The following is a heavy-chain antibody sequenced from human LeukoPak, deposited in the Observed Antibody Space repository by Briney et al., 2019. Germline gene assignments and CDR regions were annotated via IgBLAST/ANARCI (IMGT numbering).Heavy chain of an antibody. Sequence: PSETLSLTCTVSGDSISTSYWNWIRQPPGKGLEWIGHIYYSGSSNYNPSLKSRVTISVDTSKNQFSLKLTSVTAADTAVYFCARGSRKTDFDYWGQGTLVTVSS. CDR1: GDSISTSY. V-gene: IGHV4-59*01. D-gene: IGHD1-1*01. CDR3: ARGSRKTDFDY. J-gene: IGHJ4*02. CDR2: IYYSGSS.